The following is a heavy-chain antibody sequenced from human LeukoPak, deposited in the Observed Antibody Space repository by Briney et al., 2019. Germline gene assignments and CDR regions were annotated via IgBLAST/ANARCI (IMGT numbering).Heavy chain of an antibody. CDR3: ARDRKYYYHMDV. J-gene: IGHJ6*03. D-gene: IGHD1-14*01. CDR2: IYHSGST. V-gene: IGHV4-39*07. Sequence: SETLSLTCTVSGGSISSGTYYWGWIRQPPGKGLEWIGSIYHSGSTYYNPSLKSRVTISVDTSKNQFSLRLSSLTAADTALYYCARDRKYYYHMDVWGKGTTVTVS. CDR1: GGSISSGTYY.